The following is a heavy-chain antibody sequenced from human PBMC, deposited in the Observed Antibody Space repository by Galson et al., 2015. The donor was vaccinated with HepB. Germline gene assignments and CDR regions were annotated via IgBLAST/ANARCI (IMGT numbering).Heavy chain of an antibody. CDR1: GYTFTGYY. CDR2: INPNSGGT. V-gene: IGHV1-2*06. D-gene: IGHD4-11*01. J-gene: IGHJ4*02. CDR3: ARDVVRFSNYNRGRAAYWDY. Sequence: SVKVSCKASGYTFTGYYMHWVRQAPGQGLEWMGRINPNSGGTNYAQKFQGRVTMTRDTSISTAYMELSRLRSDDTAVYYCARDVVRFSNYNRGRAAYWDYWGQGTLVTVSS.